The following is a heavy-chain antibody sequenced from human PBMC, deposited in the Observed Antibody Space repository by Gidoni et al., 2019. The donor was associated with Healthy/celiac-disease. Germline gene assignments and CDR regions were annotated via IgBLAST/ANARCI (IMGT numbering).Heavy chain of an antibody. D-gene: IGHD6-19*01. Sequence: EVQLVESGGGLVQPGGSLRLSCAASGFPFSSYDMNWVRQATGKGLEWVSAIGTAGDTYYPGSVKGGFTISRENAKNSLYLQMNSLRAGDTAVYYCARGTYSSGWSLDYWGQGTLVTVSS. CDR2: IGTAGDT. CDR3: ARGTYSSGWSLDY. V-gene: IGHV3-13*01. CDR1: GFPFSSYD. J-gene: IGHJ4*02.